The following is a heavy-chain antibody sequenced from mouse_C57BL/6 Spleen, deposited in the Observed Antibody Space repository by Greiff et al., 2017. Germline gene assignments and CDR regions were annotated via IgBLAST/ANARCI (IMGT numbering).Heavy chain of an antibody. J-gene: IGHJ4*01. CDR1: GYTFTSYW. CDR3: ARRGSQSSMDY. V-gene: IGHV1-69*01. CDR2: IDPSASYT. Sequence: QVQLQQPGAELVMPGASVKLSCKASGYTFTSYWMHWVKQRPGQGLEWIGEIDPSASYTNYNQKFKGKSTLTVDKSSSTAYMQLSSLTSEDSAVYYCARRGSQSSMDYWGQGTSVTVSS.